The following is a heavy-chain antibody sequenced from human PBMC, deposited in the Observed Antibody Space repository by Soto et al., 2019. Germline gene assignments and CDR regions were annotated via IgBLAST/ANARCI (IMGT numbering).Heavy chain of an antibody. CDR2: ISNNNYNT. V-gene: IGHV1-18*01. CDR3: AQETVNFPRGPFEY. Sequence: QVQLVQSGAEVKKPGASVKVSCKASGYTFTKYGIGWVRQAPGQGPEWMGWISNNNYNTKYAQNLQGRVTLTTDTSTSTAYMELRSLRSDGTAVYYCAQETVNFPRGPFEYWGQGTLVVVSS. D-gene: IGHD3-10*01. J-gene: IGHJ4*02. CDR1: GYTFTKYG.